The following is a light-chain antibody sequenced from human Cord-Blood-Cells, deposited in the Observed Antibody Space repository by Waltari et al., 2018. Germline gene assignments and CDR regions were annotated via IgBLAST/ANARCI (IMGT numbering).Light chain of an antibody. CDR2: DAS. Sequence: DIQMTQSPSTLSPSVGDRVTITCRASQSISSWLAWYQQQPGNAPKLLIYDASSLESGVPSRFSGSGSGTEFTLTISSLQPDDFTTYYCQQYNSYSWTFGQGTKVEIK. CDR3: QQYNSYSWT. V-gene: IGKV1-5*01. J-gene: IGKJ1*01. CDR1: QSISSW.